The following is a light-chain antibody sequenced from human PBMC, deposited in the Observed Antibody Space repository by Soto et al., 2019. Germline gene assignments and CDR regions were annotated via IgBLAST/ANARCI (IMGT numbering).Light chain of an antibody. CDR3: QQYGSSPPT. J-gene: IGKJ1*01. CDR1: QRVSTNY. V-gene: IGKV3-20*01. CDR2: GAS. Sequence: EIVLTQSPGTLSLSPGERATLSCRASQRVSTNYLAWYQRKPGQAPRLLIYGASSRANDIPNRFRGSWSGTDFTLTITRLKAEDFAVYYCQQYGSSPPTFGQGTKVEIK.